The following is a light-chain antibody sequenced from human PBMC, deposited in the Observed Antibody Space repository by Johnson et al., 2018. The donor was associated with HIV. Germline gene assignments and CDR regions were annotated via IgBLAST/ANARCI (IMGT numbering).Light chain of an antibody. Sequence: HSVLTQPPSVSAVPGQKVTISCSGSSSNIGNNYVSWYQQLPGTAPKLLIYENNKRPSGIPDRFSGSKSGTSATLGITGLQTGDEADYYCGTWDSSLTLYVFGTGTKVTVL. V-gene: IGLV1-51*02. CDR2: ENN. J-gene: IGLJ1*01. CDR3: GTWDSSLTLYV. CDR1: SSNIGNNY.